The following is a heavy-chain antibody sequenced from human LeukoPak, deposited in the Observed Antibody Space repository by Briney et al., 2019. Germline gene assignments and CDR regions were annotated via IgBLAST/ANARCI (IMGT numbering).Heavy chain of an antibody. D-gene: IGHD5-18*01. CDR2: ISYDGSNK. V-gene: IGHV3-30*04. CDR1: GFTFSSYA. Sequence: PGRSLRLSCAASGFTFSSYAMHWVRQAPGKGLEWVAVISYDGSNKYYADSVKGRFTISRDNSKNTLYLQMNSLRAEDTAVYYWGRDPERYSQCWGGGYFDYWGQGTLVTVSS. CDR3: GRDPERYSQCWGGGYFDY. J-gene: IGHJ4*02.